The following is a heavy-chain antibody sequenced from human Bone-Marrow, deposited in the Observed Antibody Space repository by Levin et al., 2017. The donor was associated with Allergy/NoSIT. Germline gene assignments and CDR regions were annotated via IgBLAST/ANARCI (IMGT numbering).Heavy chain of an antibody. Sequence: GGSLRLSCAASGFTFSNAWMNWVRQAPGKGLEWVGRIKSKSAGVTTDYSAPVKGRFTISRDDSKNTLFLQMNSLKIEDTAFYYCEATYYDDTNAAPGDYWGQGALVTVSS. D-gene: IGHD3-22*01. CDR2: IKSKSAGVTT. CDR3: EATYYDDTNAAPGDY. J-gene: IGHJ4*02. CDR1: GFTFSNAW. V-gene: IGHV3-15*01.